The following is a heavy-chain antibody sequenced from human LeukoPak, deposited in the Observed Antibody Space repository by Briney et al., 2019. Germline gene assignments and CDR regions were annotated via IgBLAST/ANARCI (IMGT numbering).Heavy chain of an antibody. CDR1: GFTFNSYA. D-gene: IGHD3-16*02. CDR3: AKRDDYIWGSYRYTEGFYFDY. V-gene: IGHV3-23*01. Sequence: GGSLRLSCAASGFTFNSYAMSWVRQAPGKGLEWVSAISGSGGSTYYADSVKGRFTISRDNSKNTLYLQMNSLRAEDTAVYYCAKRDDYIWGSYRYTEGFYFDYWGQGTLVTVSS. CDR2: ISGSGGST. J-gene: IGHJ4*02.